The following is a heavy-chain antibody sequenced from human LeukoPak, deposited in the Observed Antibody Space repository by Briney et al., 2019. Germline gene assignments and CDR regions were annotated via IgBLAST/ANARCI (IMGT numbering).Heavy chain of an antibody. V-gene: IGHV3-48*01. CDR1: GFTFSIYS. CDR3: AKGTHYDFWSGPDTHYFDY. CDR2: ITSSSSTI. J-gene: IGHJ4*02. Sequence: PGGSLRLSCAASGFTFSIYSMNWVRQAPGKGLEWVSYITSSSSTIYYADSVKGRFTISRDNSKNTLYLQMNSLRAEDTAVYYCAKGTHYDFWSGPDTHYFDYWGQGTLVTVSS. D-gene: IGHD3-3*01.